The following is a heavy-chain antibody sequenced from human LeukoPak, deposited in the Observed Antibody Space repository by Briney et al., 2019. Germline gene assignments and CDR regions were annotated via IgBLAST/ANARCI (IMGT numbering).Heavy chain of an antibody. V-gene: IGHV1-8*02. Sequence: ASVKVSCKGYGYTFINHDINWVRQATGQGLEWMGWMNPNSGNTGYAQKFQGRVTMTRNTSISTAYMELSSLRSEDTAVYYCASFGDSSGWYRDYYYYGMDVWGQGTTVTVSS. CDR1: GYTFINHD. CDR3: ASFGDSSGWYRDYYYYGMDV. CDR2: MNPNSGNT. J-gene: IGHJ6*02. D-gene: IGHD6-19*01.